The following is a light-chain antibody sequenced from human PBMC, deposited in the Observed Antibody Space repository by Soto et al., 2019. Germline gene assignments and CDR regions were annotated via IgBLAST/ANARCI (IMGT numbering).Light chain of an antibody. Sequence: QSVLTQPRSVSGSPGQSVTISCTGTSSDVGGYNYVSWYQQHPGKAPELMIYDVSKRPSGVPDRFSGSKSGNTASLTISGLQAEDEADYYCCSYAGSYPLFGGGTKLTVL. CDR3: CSYAGSYPL. J-gene: IGLJ2*01. CDR2: DVS. V-gene: IGLV2-11*01. CDR1: SSDVGGYNY.